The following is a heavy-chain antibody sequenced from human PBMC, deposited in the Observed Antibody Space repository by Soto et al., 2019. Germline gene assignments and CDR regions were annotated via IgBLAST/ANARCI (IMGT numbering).Heavy chain of an antibody. D-gene: IGHD2-21*02. Sequence: QITLKESGPTLVKPTQTLTLTCSFSGFSLSTTGVGVGWIRQPPGKALEWLALIYWDDDKRYNPSLNSRLTITKDTSQNQMVLAMTNMDPVDTATYYCVQSRCGGDCLQSYSSHSYYGLDVWGQGTTVTVSS. J-gene: IGHJ6*02. V-gene: IGHV2-5*02. CDR3: VQSRCGGDCLQSYSSHSYYGLDV. CDR2: IYWDDDK. CDR1: GFSLSTTGVG.